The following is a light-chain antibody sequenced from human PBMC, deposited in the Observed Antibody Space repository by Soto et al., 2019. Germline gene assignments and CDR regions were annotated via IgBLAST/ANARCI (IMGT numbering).Light chain of an antibody. CDR2: GTF. CDR3: QHLNNYPPFT. V-gene: IGKV1-9*01. J-gene: IGKJ3*01. CDR1: QDIKTY. Sequence: IPLTQSPSSLSASVGDRVSITCRASQDIKTYLAWYQQKRGEAPKLLISGTFTLQSGVPSRFNGSGSGTDFTLTISRLQPEDFATYYCQHLNNYPPFTFGPGTKVD.